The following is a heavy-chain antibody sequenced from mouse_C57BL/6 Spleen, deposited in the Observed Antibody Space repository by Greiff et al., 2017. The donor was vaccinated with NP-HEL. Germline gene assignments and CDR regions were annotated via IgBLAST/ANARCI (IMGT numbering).Heavy chain of an antibody. D-gene: IGHD2-2*01. CDR2: IYPGSGST. CDR3: PKSDGYAGAWFAY. V-gene: IGHV1-55*01. J-gene: IGHJ3*01. CDR1: GYTFTSYW. Sequence: QVQLQQPGAELVKPGASVKMSCKASGYTFTSYWITWVKQRPGQGLEWIGDIYPGSGSTNYNEKFKSKATLTVDTSSSTAYMQLSSLTSEDSAVYDWPKSDGYAGAWFAYWGQGTLVTDAA.